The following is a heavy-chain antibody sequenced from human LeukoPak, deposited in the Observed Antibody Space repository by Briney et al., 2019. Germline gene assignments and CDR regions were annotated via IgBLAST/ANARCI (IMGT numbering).Heavy chain of an antibody. CDR2: ISGSGGST. J-gene: IGHJ4*02. D-gene: IGHD4-23*01. CDR1: GFTFSSYA. V-gene: IGHV3-23*01. Sequence: GGSLRLSCAASGFTFSSYAMSWVRQAPGKGLEWVSAISGSGGSTYYANSVKGRFTISRDNSKNTLYLQMNSLRAEDTAVYYCAKDRYYGGNSRAVDYWGQGTLVTVSS. CDR3: AKDRYYGGNSRAVDY.